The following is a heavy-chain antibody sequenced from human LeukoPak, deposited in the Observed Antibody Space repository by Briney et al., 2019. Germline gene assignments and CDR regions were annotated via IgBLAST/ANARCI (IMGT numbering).Heavy chain of an antibody. D-gene: IGHD2-21*01. J-gene: IGHJ6*02. CDR3: AKDVAAGYYYYYGMVV. CDR1: GFTFSNYA. Sequence: GGSLRLSCAASGFTFSNYAMSWVRQAPGKGLEWVSAISGSGGSTYYADSVKGRFTISRDNSKNTLYLQMNSLRAEDTAVYYCAKDVAAGYYYYYGMVVWGQGTTVTVSS. CDR2: ISGSGGST. V-gene: IGHV3-23*01.